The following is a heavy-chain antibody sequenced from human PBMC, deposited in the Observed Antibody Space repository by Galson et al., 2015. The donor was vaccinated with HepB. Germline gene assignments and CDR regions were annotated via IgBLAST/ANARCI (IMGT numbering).Heavy chain of an antibody. CDR3: ARDPVEGNHIVVVTASSGMDV. Sequence: SLRLSCAASGFTFSSYAMHWVRQAPGKGLEWVAVISYDGSNKYYADSVKGRFTISRDNSKNTLYLQMNSLRAEDTAVYYCARDPVEGNHIVVVTASSGMDVWGQGTTVTVSS. J-gene: IGHJ6*02. CDR2: ISYDGSNK. D-gene: IGHD2-21*02. CDR1: GFTFSSYA. V-gene: IGHV3-30*04.